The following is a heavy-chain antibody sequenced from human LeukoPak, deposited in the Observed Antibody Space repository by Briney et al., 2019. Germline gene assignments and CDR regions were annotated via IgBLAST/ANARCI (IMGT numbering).Heavy chain of an antibody. CDR1: GFTFSTYN. CDR3: ARGGCTSCLYYLDS. V-gene: IGHV3-21*01. J-gene: IGHJ4*02. Sequence: GGSLRLSCAASGFTFSTYNMNWARQAPGKGLEWVSSISSSSRYIYYADSVKGRFTISRDNAKNSVYLQMNSLRAEDTAVYYCARGGCTSCLYYLDSWGQGTLVTVSS. CDR2: ISSSSRYI. D-gene: IGHD2-2*01.